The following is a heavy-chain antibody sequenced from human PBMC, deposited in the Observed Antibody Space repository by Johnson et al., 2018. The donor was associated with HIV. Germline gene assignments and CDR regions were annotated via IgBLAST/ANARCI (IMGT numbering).Heavy chain of an antibody. D-gene: IGHD1-14*01. J-gene: IGHJ3*02. CDR2: IQNDGSDE. CDR1: GFNFSSYG. Sequence: QVQLVESGGGVVQPGGSLRVSCAASGFNFSSYGMHWVRPAPDKGLEWVAFIQNDGSDEYYTASVQGRFTISRDNSTNTLYLQMNSLRSEDTALYYCAKDINHYRNAFDIWGQGTMVNVSS. CDR3: AKDINHYRNAFDI. V-gene: IGHV3-30*02.